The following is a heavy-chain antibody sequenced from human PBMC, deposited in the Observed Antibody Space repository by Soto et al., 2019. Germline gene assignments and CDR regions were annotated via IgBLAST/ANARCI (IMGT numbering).Heavy chain of an antibody. CDR3: ARDRGGYYGGKRAFDI. CDR1: GYTFTGYY. Sequence: QVQLVQSGAEVKKPGASVKVSCKASGYTFTGYYMHWVRQAPGQGLEWMGWINPNSGGTNYAQKFQGRVTMTRDTSISTGYMELGRLGFDDTAVDYCARDRGGYYGGKRAFDIWGQGTMVTVSS. J-gene: IGHJ3*02. D-gene: IGHD1-26*01. V-gene: IGHV1-2*02. CDR2: INPNSGGT.